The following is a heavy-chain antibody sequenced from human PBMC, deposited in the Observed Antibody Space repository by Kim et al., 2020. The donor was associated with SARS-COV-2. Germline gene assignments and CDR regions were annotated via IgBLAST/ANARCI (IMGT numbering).Heavy chain of an antibody. Sequence: SRKRRVTISVDTSKNQFSLKLSSVTAADTAVYYCARGARAAAGMGNWFDPWGQGTLVTVSS. J-gene: IGHJ5*02. V-gene: IGHV4-34*13. D-gene: IGHD6-13*01. CDR3: ARGARAAAGMGNWFDP.